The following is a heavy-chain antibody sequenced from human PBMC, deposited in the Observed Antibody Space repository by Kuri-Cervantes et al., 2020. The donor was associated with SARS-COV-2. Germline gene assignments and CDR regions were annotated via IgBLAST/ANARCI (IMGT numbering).Heavy chain of an antibody. CDR3: AKALWWSGTDAFDI. J-gene: IGHJ3*02. CDR2: ISGSGGST. D-gene: IGHD3-16*01. Sequence: GGSLRLSCAASGFTFSTFALSWVRQAPGKGLEWVSGISGSGGSTYFADSVKGRFTISRDNSKNTLYLQMSGLRAEDTAVYYVAKALWWSGTDAFDIWGQGTMVTVSS. V-gene: IGHV3-23*01. CDR1: GFTFSTFA.